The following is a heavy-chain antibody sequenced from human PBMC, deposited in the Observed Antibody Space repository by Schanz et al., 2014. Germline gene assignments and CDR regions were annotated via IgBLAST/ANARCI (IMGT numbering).Heavy chain of an antibody. V-gene: IGHV3-23*01. J-gene: IGHJ4*02. Sequence: EVQLLDSGGGLVQPGGSLRLSCAASGFTFSNYAMSWVRQAPGKGLEWVSSISHSGGSKYYADSVKGRFTISRDNAKNSLFLQMNRLRAEDTALYYCAIIGVMVAVAGTRADYWGQGTLVTVSS. CDR1: GFTFSNYA. D-gene: IGHD6-19*01. CDR3: AIIGVMVAVAGTRADY. CDR2: ISHSGGSK.